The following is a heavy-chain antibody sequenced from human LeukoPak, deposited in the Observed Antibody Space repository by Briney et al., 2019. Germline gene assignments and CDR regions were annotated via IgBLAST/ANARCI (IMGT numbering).Heavy chain of an antibody. V-gene: IGHV4-34*01. CDR1: GGSFSGYY. D-gene: IGHD6-19*01. CDR3: ARDRYSSGWYAFDY. CDR2: INHSGST. Sequence: SEALSLTCAVYGGSFSGYYWSWIRQPPGKGLEWIGEINHSGSTNYNPSLKSRVTISVDTSKNQFSLKLSSVTAADTAVYYCARDRYSSGWYAFDYWGQGTLVTVSS. J-gene: IGHJ4*02.